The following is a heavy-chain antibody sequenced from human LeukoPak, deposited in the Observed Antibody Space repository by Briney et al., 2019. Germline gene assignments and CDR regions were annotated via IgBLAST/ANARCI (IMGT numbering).Heavy chain of an antibody. CDR3: ARGLDGSYSPDPYFDY. CDR2: IYYSGST. V-gene: IGHV4-59*01. D-gene: IGHD1-26*01. CDR1: GGSISSYY. Sequence: NTSETLSLTCTVSGGSISSYYWSWIRQPPGKGLEWIGYIYYSGSTNYNPSLKSRVTISVDTSKNQFSLKLGSVTAADTAVYYCARGLDGSYSPDPYFDYWGQGTLVTVSS. J-gene: IGHJ4*02.